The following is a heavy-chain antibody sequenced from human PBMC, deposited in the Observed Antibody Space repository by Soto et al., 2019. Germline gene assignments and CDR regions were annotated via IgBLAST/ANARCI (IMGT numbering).Heavy chain of an antibody. V-gene: IGHV1-69*02. CDR1: GSTFSSYT. D-gene: IGHD3-10*01. CDR2: IIPILGIA. Sequence: QVQLVQSGAEVKKPGSSVKVSCKASGSTFSSYTISWVRQAPGQGLEWMGRIIPILGIANYAQKIQGRVTITADKSTSRAYMELSSLRSEDTAVYYCARGARGDDYVDYWGQGTMVTVSS. J-gene: IGHJ4*02. CDR3: ARGARGDDYVDY.